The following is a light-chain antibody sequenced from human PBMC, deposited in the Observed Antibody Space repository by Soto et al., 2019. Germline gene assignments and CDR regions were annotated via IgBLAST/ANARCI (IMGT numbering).Light chain of an antibody. CDR1: SSDVGAYNY. V-gene: IGLV2-14*01. Sequence: QSALTQPASVSGSPGQSITISCTGTSSDVGAYNYVSWYQQQSGKAPKLIIHEVSNRPSGVSNRFSGSKFGNTASLTISGLQAEDEADYYCSSFTSNRAYVFGIGTKVTVL. CDR3: SSFTSNRAYV. J-gene: IGLJ1*01. CDR2: EVS.